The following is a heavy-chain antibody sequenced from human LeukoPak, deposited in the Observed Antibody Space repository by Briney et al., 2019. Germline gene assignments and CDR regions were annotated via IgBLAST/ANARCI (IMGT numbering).Heavy chain of an antibody. D-gene: IGHD1/OR15-1a*01. CDR1: GFSVSSNF. CDR2: IYSGGTT. J-gene: IGHJ6*03. Sequence: HPGGSLRLSCAASGFSVSSNFMSWVRQAPGKGLEWVSVIYSGGTTYYADSVKGRFTISRDSSKNTLSLQMNNLRVEDTAVYYCARDGYGNNYMDVWGKGTTVTVSS. V-gene: IGHV3-53*01. CDR3: ARDGYGNNYMDV.